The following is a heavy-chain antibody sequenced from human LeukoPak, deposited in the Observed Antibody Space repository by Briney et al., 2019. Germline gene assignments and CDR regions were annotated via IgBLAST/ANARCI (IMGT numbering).Heavy chain of an antibody. V-gene: IGHV3-30*18. CDR2: ISYDGSNK. D-gene: IGHD3-3*01. Sequence: PGRSLRLSCAASGFTFSSYGMHWVRQAPGKGLEWVAVISYDGSNKYYADSVKGRFTISRDNSKNTLYLQMNSLRAEDTAVYYCAKDTRLRFLEWLPKSYYFYYWGQGTLVTVSS. CDR3: AKDTRLRFLEWLPKSYYFYY. J-gene: IGHJ4*02. CDR1: GFTFSSYG.